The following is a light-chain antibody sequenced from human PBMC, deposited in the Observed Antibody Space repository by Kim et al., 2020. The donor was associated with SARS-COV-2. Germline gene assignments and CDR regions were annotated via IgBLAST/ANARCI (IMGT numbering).Light chain of an antibody. Sequence: SLSPGERATLSCRASQSVSPYLAWYQQKPGQAPRLLIYDASKRATGIPARFSGSGSGTDFTLTISILEPDDFAVYYCQLRTNWLTSGGGTKVDIK. V-gene: IGKV3-11*01. CDR1: QSVSPY. CDR2: DAS. CDR3: QLRTNWLT. J-gene: IGKJ4*01.